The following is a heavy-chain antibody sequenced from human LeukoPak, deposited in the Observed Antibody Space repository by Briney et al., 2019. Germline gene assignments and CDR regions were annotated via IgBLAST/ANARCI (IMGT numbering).Heavy chain of an antibody. CDR3: ARGHYGPDY. CDR1: RFTFSSYW. CDR2: INSDGSIT. D-gene: IGHD3-10*01. J-gene: IGHJ4*02. Sequence: GGSLRLSCAASRFTFSSYWMHWVRQAPGKGLLWVSRINSDGSITSYADSVKGRFTISRDNAKNTLYLQMNSLRDEDTAVFFCARGHYGPDYWGQGTVVTVSS. V-gene: IGHV3-74*01.